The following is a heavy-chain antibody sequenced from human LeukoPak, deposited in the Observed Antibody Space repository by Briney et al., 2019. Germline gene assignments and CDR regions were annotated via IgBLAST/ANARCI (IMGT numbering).Heavy chain of an antibody. Sequence: GGSLRLSCAASGFTFSAYSMNWVRQAPEKGLEWVSYIGSSSSPIYYADSVKGRFTISRDNAKNPLYLQMDSLRAEDTAVYYCARDQAYSFDYWGQGTLVTVSS. D-gene: IGHD4-11*01. J-gene: IGHJ4*02. V-gene: IGHV3-48*01. CDR3: ARDQAYSFDY. CDR1: GFTFSAYS. CDR2: IGSSSSPI.